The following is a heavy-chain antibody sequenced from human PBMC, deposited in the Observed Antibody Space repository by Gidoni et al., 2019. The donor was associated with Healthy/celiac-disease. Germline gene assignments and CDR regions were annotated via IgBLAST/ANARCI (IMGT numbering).Heavy chain of an antibody. CDR2: ISGSVGST. CDR1: GFTFSSYA. CDR3: ACLWSTVIDY. J-gene: IGHJ4*02. V-gene: IGHV3-23*01. D-gene: IGHD3-10*01. Sequence: EVQLLESGGGLVQPGGSLRIYCAASGFTFSSYAMSWVRQAPGKGLEGVSAISGSVGSTYYADSVKGRFTISSDNSKNTLYLQMNSLRAEDTAVYYCACLWSTVIDYWGQGTLVTVSS.